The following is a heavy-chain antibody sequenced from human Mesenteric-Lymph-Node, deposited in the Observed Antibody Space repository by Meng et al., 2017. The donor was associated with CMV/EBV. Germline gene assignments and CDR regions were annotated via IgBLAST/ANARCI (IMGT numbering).Heavy chain of an antibody. CDR1: GGSFIGYS. Sequence: QVEVAEWEDGLLSPSAPLSPTCAVYGGSFIGYSWSWIRQPPGKGLEWIGEINHSGSTNYNPSLKSRVTISVDTSKNQFSLKLSSVTAADTAVYYCARHQRWLKSEGGFNYWGQGTLVTVSS. CDR2: INHSGST. J-gene: IGHJ4*02. V-gene: IGHV4-34*01. D-gene: IGHD4-23*01. CDR3: ARHQRWLKSEGGFNY.